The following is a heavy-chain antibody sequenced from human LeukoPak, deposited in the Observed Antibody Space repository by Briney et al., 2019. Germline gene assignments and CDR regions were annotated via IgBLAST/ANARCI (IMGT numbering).Heavy chain of an antibody. CDR1: GYTFTGYY. CDR2: INPNSGGT. CDR3: ARETSTYYYDSSGYFDY. D-gene: IGHD3-22*01. Sequence: ASVKVSCKASGYTFTGYYMHWARQAPGQGLEWMGWINPNSGGTNYAQKFQGRVTMTRDTSISTAYMELSRLRSDDTAVYYCARETSTYYYDSSGYFDYWGQGTLVTVSS. J-gene: IGHJ4*02. V-gene: IGHV1-2*02.